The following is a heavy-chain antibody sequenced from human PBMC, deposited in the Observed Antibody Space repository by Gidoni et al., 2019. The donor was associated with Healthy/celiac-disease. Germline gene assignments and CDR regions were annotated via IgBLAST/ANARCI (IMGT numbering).Heavy chain of an antibody. J-gene: IGHJ4*02. CDR1: GGSFSGYY. Sequence: QVQLQQWGAGLLKPSETLSLTCAVYGGSFSGYYWSWIRQPPGKGLEWIGEINHSGSTNYNPSLKSRVTISVDTFKNQFSLKLSSVTAADTAVYYCARWGSCSSTSCYYYFDYWGQGTLVTVSS. CDR3: ARWGSCSSTSCYYYFDY. V-gene: IGHV4-34*01. D-gene: IGHD2-2*01. CDR2: INHSGST.